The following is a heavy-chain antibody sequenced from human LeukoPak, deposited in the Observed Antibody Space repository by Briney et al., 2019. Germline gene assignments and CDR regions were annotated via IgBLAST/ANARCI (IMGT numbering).Heavy chain of an antibody. Sequence: SETLSLTCTVSGVSISSGGYYWRWLRQHPGKGLEWIGYIYYSGSTYYNPSLKSRVTISVDTSKNQFSLKLSSVTAADTAVYYCARQRSSGWYGEGYYFDYWGQGTLVTVSS. J-gene: IGHJ4*02. CDR2: IYYSGST. CDR3: ARQRSSGWYGEGYYFDY. CDR1: GVSISSGGYY. D-gene: IGHD6-19*01. V-gene: IGHV4-31*03.